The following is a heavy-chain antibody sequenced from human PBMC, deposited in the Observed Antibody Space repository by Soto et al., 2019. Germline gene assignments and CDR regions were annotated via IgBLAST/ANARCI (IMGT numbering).Heavy chain of an antibody. D-gene: IGHD3-10*01. V-gene: IGHV1-46*03. Sequence: QVQLVQSGAEVKKPGASVKVSCKASGYTFTSYYMHWVRQAPGQGLEWMGIINPSGGSTSYAQKFQGRVTVTRDTSTCTVDVELRSLRSEDTAVYYCARAYTMVRGVIKGWFDPWGQGTLVTVYS. CDR2: INPSGGST. CDR1: GYTFTSYY. J-gene: IGHJ5*02. CDR3: ARAYTMVRGVIKGWFDP.